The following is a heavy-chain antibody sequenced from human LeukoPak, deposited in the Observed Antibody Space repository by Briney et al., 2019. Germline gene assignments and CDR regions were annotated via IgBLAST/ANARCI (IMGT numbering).Heavy chain of an antibody. CDR1: GFVFDDYD. CDR3: AKPSGSGVDY. V-gene: IGHV3-30*02. CDR2: IRSDGYHT. Sequence: GGSLRLACGASGFVFDDYDMHWVRQAPGKGLEWVAFIRSDGYHTYYTDSVKGRFIITRDNFKNTLYLQMNSPRLEDMAVYYCAKPSGSGVDYWGRGTRVTVSS. J-gene: IGHJ4*02. D-gene: IGHD1-26*01.